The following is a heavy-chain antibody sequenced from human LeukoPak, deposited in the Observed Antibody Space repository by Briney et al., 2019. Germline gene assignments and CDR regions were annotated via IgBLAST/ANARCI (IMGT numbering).Heavy chain of an antibody. D-gene: IGHD3-10*01. CDR2: TYSGDTT. CDR1: GFTVSSNY. CDR3: ARAPYGSGSFYDY. V-gene: IGHV3-66*01. Sequence: GGSLRLSCAGAGFTVSSNYMSWVRQAPGKGLEWVSVTYSGDTTYYADSVKDRFTISRDNSKNTLYLQMNSLRVEDTAVYYCARAPYGSGSFYDYWGQGTLVTVSS. J-gene: IGHJ4*02.